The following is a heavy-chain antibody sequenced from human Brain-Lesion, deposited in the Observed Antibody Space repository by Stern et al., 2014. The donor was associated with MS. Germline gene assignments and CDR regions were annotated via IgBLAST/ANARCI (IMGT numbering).Heavy chain of an antibody. CDR2: MNPYSGNT. CDR1: GYTFSSYD. Sequence: QVQLMQSGAEVKKHGASVKVSCKASGYTFSSYDITWVRQASGHGLEWMGWMNPYSGNTGYAQKFKGRVSMTSDPSISTVYMELTSLTSDDTAVYFCARAVRNQLLSEYWGQGTLVTVSS. J-gene: IGHJ4*02. D-gene: IGHD2-2*01. V-gene: IGHV1-8*01. CDR3: ARAVRNQLLSEY.